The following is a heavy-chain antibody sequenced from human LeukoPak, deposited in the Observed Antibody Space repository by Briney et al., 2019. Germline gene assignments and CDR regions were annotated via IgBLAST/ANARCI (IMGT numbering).Heavy chain of an antibody. V-gene: IGHV3-21*01. D-gene: IGHD6-19*01. CDR1: GFTFSSYS. J-gene: IGHJ4*02. Sequence: GGSLRLSCAASGFTFSSYSMNWVHQAPGKGLEWVSSISGSSTYIYYADSVKGRFTISRDNAKNSLYLQMNSLRGEDTAVYYCARDLRSSGWYYFDYWGQGTLVTVSS. CDR3: ARDLRSSGWYYFDY. CDR2: ISGSSTYI.